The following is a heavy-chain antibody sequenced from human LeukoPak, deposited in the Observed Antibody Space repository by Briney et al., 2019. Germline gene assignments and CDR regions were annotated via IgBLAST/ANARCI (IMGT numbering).Heavy chain of an antibody. CDR1: GFTFDDYA. D-gene: IGHD4-17*01. CDR3: AKGSLIDYGVTNRGDYGMDV. J-gene: IGHJ6*02. CDR2: ISLYSGSI. Sequence: GGSLRLSCAASGFTFDDYAMHWGRKAPGQGLDLVSGISLYSGSIGYADSVKGRFTISRDNAKNSLYLQMNSLRAEDTALYYCAKGSLIDYGVTNRGDYGMDVWGQGTTVTVSS. V-gene: IGHV3-9*01.